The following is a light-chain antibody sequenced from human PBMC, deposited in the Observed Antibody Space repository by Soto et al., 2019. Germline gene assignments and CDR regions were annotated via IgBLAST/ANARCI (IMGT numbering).Light chain of an antibody. Sequence: DIQMSQSPSSLSASVGDRVTITCRASRAISNYLAWFQQRPGEAPKTLIYAASSLQSGIPSKFRGSGSETEFTLTIDGLQPEDFGTYYCQQYNDYPWTFGQGTKVDIK. V-gene: IGKV1-16*02. CDR3: QQYNDYPWT. CDR2: AAS. CDR1: RAISNY. J-gene: IGKJ1*01.